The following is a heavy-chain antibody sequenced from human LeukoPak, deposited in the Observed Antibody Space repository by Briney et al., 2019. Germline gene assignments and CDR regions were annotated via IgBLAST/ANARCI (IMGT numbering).Heavy chain of an antibody. J-gene: IGHJ3*02. CDR3: ARGRGGAFDI. V-gene: IGHV3-48*01. CDR2: ISDSGSSK. CDR1: GFTFSSYS. Sequence: GGSLRLSCAASGFTFSSYSMSWVRQAPGKGLDWISYISDSGSSKQYADSVKGRFTIPRDNAKNSLYLQMNSLRAEDTAVYYCARGRGGAFDIWGQGTMVTVSS.